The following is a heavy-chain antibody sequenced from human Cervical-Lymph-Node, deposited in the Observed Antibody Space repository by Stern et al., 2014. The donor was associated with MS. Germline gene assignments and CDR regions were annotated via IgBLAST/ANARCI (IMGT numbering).Heavy chain of an antibody. J-gene: IGHJ4*02. CDR3: AREPYNYDGDGYLDH. V-gene: IGHV3-30-3*01. CDR1: GFTFSRDS. Sequence: VQLVESGGGVVQPGRSLRVSCAASGFTFSRDSMNWVRQAPGKGLEWVAVILHDGSTEYYAESVKGRFTISRDNSKNTVYLQMNSLRVEDTAVYYCAREPYNYDGDGYLDHWGQGTLVTVSS. D-gene: IGHD3-22*01. CDR2: ILHDGSTE.